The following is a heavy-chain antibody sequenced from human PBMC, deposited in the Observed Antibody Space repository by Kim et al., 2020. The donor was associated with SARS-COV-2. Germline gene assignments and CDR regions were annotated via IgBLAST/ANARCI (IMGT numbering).Heavy chain of an antibody. D-gene: IGHD3-10*01. CDR1: GFTFSSYA. CDR2: ISGSGGST. Sequence: GGSLRLSCAASGFTFSSYAMSWVRQAPGKGLEWVSAISGSGGSTYYADSVKGRFTISRDNSKNTLYLQMNSLRAEDTAVYYCAKDRVSHYYYYGMDVWGQGTTVTVSS. V-gene: IGHV3-23*01. CDR3: AKDRVSHYYYYGMDV. J-gene: IGHJ6*02.